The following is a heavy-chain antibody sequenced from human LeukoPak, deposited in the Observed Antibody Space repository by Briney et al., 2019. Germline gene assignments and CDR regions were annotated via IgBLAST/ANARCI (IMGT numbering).Heavy chain of an antibody. CDR3: ARGGSSSWYANLYFDY. J-gene: IGHJ4*02. Sequence: GGSLRLSCAASGFTFSSYAMHWVRQAPGKGLEWVAVISYDGSNKYYADSEKGRFTISRDNSKNTLYLQMNSLRAEDTAVYYCARGGSSSWYANLYFDYWGQGTLVTVSS. CDR1: GFTFSSYA. CDR2: ISYDGSNK. D-gene: IGHD6-13*01. V-gene: IGHV3-30-3*01.